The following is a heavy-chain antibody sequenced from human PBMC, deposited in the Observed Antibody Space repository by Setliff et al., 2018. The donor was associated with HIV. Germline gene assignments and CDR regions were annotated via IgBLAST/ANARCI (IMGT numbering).Heavy chain of an antibody. CDR2: IYPDDSDT. Sequence: GESLKISCKASGYTFTNYWIGWVRQMPGKGLEWMGIIYPDDSDTRYSPSFQGQVTLSADKSISTAYLQWSSLKASDTAMYYCARHLIPGDPRYSSSWYYWGQGTLVTVSS. CDR3: ARHLIPGDPRYSSSWYY. D-gene: IGHD6-13*01. CDR1: GYTFTNYW. J-gene: IGHJ4*02. V-gene: IGHV5-51*01.